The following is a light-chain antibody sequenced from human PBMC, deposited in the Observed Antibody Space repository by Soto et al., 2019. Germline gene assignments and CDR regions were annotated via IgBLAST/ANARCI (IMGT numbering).Light chain of an antibody. J-gene: IGKJ4*01. CDR2: DAS. CDR3: QQFDNLPLT. Sequence: DIQMTQSPSSLSASVGDRVTITCQATQDISNYLNWYQQKPGKAPKLLIYDASNLETGVPSRFSGSGSGTDFTFTISSLQSEDIAIYYCQQFDNLPLTFGGGTKVEIK. V-gene: IGKV1-33*01. CDR1: QDISNY.